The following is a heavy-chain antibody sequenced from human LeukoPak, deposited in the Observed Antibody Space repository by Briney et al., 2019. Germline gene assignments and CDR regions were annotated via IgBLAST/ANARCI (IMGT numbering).Heavy chain of an antibody. D-gene: IGHD2/OR15-2a*01. V-gene: IGHV4-34*01. CDR2: INHSGRN. CDR1: GGSFSGYF. J-gene: IGHJ4*02. CDR3: VRGGGNSLDY. Sequence: PSETLSLTCAVYGGSFSGYFWAWIRHPPGKGLEWIGEINHSGRNNYSPSLKSRVTILVDTYKNQYSWKLSSVTAADTAVYYCVRGGGNSLDYWGQGTLVTVSS.